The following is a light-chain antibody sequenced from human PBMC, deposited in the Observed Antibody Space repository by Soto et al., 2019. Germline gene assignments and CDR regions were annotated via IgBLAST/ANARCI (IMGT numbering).Light chain of an antibody. CDR1: QSVSSNY. Sequence: EIVLTQSPGTLSLSPGERATLSCRASQSVSSNYLSWYQQKPGQAPRLLIYGASSRATGIPDRFSGSGSGTDFTLTISRLEPEDFAVYNCRQYGSSPRTFGQGTKVEIK. CDR3: RQYGSSPRT. J-gene: IGKJ1*01. CDR2: GAS. V-gene: IGKV3-20*01.